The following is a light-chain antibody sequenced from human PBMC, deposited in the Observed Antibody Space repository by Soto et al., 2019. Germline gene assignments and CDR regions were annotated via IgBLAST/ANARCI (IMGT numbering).Light chain of an antibody. V-gene: IGKV1-5*01. CDR1: QSVSGW. CDR3: QQYNSFPWT. J-gene: IGKJ1*01. CDR2: DVS. Sequence: DIQMTQSPSTLSASVRDRVTITCRASQSVSGWLAWYQQKPGKAPKLLIYDVSSLESGVPSRFSGSGSGTEFTLTISSLQPDDFAIYYCQQYNSFPWTFGQGTKVDI.